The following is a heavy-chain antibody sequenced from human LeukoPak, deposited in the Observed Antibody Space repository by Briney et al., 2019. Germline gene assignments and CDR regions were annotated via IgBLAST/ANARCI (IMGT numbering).Heavy chain of an antibody. CDR1: GFTFSSYG. D-gene: IGHD4-17*01. CDR2: IYCDGSNK. CDR3: ATDVGHGARYCQQ. V-gene: IGHV3-33*01. J-gene: IGHJ1*01. Sequence: PGRFLRLSCAASGFTFSSYGMHWVRQAPGKGLEWVAVIYCDGSNKYYADSVKGRFTISRDNSKNTLYLQMNSLRAEDTAVYYCATDVGHGARYCQQWGQGTLVTVSS.